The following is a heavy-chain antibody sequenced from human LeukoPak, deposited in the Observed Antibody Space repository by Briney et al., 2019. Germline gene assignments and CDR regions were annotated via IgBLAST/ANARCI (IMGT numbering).Heavy chain of an antibody. V-gene: IGHV3-21*01. D-gene: IGHD4-17*01. Sequence: GGSLPLSCAASGFPFSSYSMDWVRRAPGKGLEWVSSISSSSSYIYYAYSVKGRIPISRDNDKNSLYLQMNSLRAEDTAVYYCARDGNYGVTNFDYWGQGTLVTVSS. J-gene: IGHJ4*02. CDR3: ARDGNYGVTNFDY. CDR2: ISSSSSYI. CDR1: GFPFSSYS.